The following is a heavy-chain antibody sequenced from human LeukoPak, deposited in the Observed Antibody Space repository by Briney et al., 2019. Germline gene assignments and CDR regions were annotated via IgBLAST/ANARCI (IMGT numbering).Heavy chain of an antibody. J-gene: IGHJ4*02. V-gene: IGHV3-11*04. CDR1: GFIFSEFY. CDR3: ARDLSNGGFSD. Sequence: GGSLRLSCAPSGFIFSEFYMSWIRQAPGKGLEWVSYISGISHNIQYADSVKGRFTVSRDNAKKSLYLQMNSLRAEDTAVYFCARDLSNGGFSDWDQGTLVTVSS. CDR2: ISGISHNI. D-gene: IGHD3-10*01.